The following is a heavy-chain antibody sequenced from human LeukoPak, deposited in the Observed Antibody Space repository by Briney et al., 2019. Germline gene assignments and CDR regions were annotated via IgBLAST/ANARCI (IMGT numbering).Heavy chain of an antibody. D-gene: IGHD2-2*01. CDR3: ARAGEVVPAAPYYYYYMDV. Sequence: PSETLSLTCTVSGGSISSYYWSWIRQPAGKGLEWIGRIYTSGSTNYNPSLKSRVTISVDTSKDQFSLKLSSVTAADTAVYYCARAGEVVPAAPYYYYYMDVWGKGTTVTVSS. CDR2: IYTSGST. J-gene: IGHJ6*03. CDR1: GGSISSYY. V-gene: IGHV4-4*07.